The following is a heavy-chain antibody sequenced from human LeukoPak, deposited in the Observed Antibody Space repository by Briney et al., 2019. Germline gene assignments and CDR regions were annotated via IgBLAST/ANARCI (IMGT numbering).Heavy chain of an antibody. V-gene: IGHV3-48*01. CDR2: ISSSSSTI. J-gene: IGHJ6*02. Sequence: GGSLRLSCAASGFTFSSYSMNWVRQAPGKGLEWVSYISSSSSTIYYADSVKGRFTISRANAKNSLYLQMNSLRAEDTAVYYCARVGYSRGSSWYVGYYYGMDVWGQGTTVTVSS. CDR1: GFTFSSYS. D-gene: IGHD6-13*01. CDR3: ARVGYSRGSSWYVGYYYGMDV.